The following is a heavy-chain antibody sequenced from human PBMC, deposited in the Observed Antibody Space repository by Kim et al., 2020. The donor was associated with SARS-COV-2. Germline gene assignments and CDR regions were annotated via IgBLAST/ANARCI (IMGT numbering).Heavy chain of an antibody. CDR3: TRTGFDY. J-gene: IGHJ4*02. Sequence: NSYATAYAASVKGRFTISRDDSKNTAYLQMNSLKTEDTAVYYCTRTGFDYWGQGTLVTVSS. CDR2: NSYAT. V-gene: IGHV3-73*01.